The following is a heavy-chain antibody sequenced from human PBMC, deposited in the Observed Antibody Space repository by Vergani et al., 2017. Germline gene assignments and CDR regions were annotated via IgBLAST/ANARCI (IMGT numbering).Heavy chain of an antibody. J-gene: IGHJ4*02. D-gene: IGHD6-13*01. CDR2: ISGSGGST. V-gene: IGHV3-23*01. Sequence: EVQLLESGGGLVQPGGSLRLSCAASGFTFSSYAMSWVRQAPGKGLEWVSAISGSGGSTYYADSVKGRFTISRDNSKNTLYLQMNSLRAEDTAVYYCAVSRTQPYYFDYWGQGTLVTVSS. CDR3: AVSRTQPYYFDY. CDR1: GFTFSSYA.